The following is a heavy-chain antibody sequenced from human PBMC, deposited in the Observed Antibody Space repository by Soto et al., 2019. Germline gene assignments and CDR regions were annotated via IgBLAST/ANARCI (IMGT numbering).Heavy chain of an antibody. J-gene: IGHJ5*02. D-gene: IGHD3-3*01. Sequence: PGGSLRLSCAASGFTISNYAMNWVRQAPGQGLEWVSASSSSGRQTYYADSVRGRFTILRDNSKNALYLQMSSLRAGDTAVHYCARDRTTFGVINQYFFDPWGQGTLVTVSS. CDR1: GFTISNYA. V-gene: IGHV3-23*01. CDR2: SSSSGRQT. CDR3: ARDRTTFGVINQYFFDP.